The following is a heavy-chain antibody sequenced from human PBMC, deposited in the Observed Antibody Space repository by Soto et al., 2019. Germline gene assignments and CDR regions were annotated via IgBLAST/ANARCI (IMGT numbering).Heavy chain of an antibody. J-gene: IGHJ4*02. CDR2: ISGSGGST. Sequence: EVQLLESGGGLVQPGGSLRLSCAASGFTFSSYAMSWVRQAPGKGLEWVSAISGSGGSTYYADSVKGRFTISRDNSKNTLYLQMNSLRAEDTAVYYCARGSQVVPAAIPVFYFDYWGQGTLVTVSS. CDR1: GFTFSSYA. CDR3: ARGSQVVPAAIPVFYFDY. V-gene: IGHV3-23*01. D-gene: IGHD2-2*02.